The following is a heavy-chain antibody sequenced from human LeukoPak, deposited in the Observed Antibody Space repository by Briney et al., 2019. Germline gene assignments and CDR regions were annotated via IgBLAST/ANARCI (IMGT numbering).Heavy chain of an antibody. D-gene: IGHD3-22*01. J-gene: IGHJ4*02. CDR2: INPNSGGT. V-gene: IGHV1-2*02. Sequence: ASVKVSCKASGYIFTGYYMHWVRQAPGQGLEWMGWINPNSGGTNNAQKFQGRVTMTRDTSISTAYMELSRLRSDDTAVYYCARDERYDSSGYPFDYWGQGTLVTVSS. CDR1: GYIFTGYY. CDR3: ARDERYDSSGYPFDY.